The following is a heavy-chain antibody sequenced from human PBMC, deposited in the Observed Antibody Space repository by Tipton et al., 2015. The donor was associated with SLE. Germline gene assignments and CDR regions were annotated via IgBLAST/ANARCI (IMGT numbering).Heavy chain of an antibody. V-gene: IGHV1-8*01. Sequence: QLVQSGPEVKKPGASVKVSCKASGYTFTSYDINWVRQATGQGLEWMGWMNPNSGNTGYAQKFQGRVTMTRNTSISTAYMELSSLRSEDTAVYYCAREGCSSTSCYGYYYMDVWGKGTTVTVSS. CDR1: GYTFTSYD. D-gene: IGHD2-2*01. CDR2: MNPNSGNT. J-gene: IGHJ6*03. CDR3: AREGCSSTSCYGYYYMDV.